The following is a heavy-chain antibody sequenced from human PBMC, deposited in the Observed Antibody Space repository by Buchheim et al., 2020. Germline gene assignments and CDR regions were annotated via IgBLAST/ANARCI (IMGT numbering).Heavy chain of an antibody. V-gene: IGHV3-33*01. CDR2: IWYDGSNK. CDR1: GFTFSSYG. D-gene: IGHD1-26*01. J-gene: IGHJ6*02. CDR3: ARDAIDEWELRYYYGMDV. Sequence: QVQLVESGGGVVQPGRSLRLSCAASGFTFSSYGMHWVRQAPGKGLEWVAVIWYDGSNKYYADSVKGRFTISRDNSKNTLYLQMNSLRAEDTAVYYCARDAIDEWELRYYYGMDVWGQGT.